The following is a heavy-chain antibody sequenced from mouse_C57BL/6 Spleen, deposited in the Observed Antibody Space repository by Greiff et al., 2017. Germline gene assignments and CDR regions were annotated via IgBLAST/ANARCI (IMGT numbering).Heavy chain of an antibody. V-gene: IGHV1-39*01. D-gene: IGHD1-3*01. J-gene: IGHJ4*01. CDR3: ASSPKLSGGYYYAMDY. CDR2: INPNYGTT. CDR1: GYSFTDYN. Sequence: EVQLQQSGPELVKPGASVKISCKASGYSFTDYNMNWVKQSNGQSLEWLGVINPNYGTTSYNQKFKGKATLTVDQSSSTAYMQLNSLTSEDSAVYYGASSPKLSGGYYYAMDYWGQGTSVTVSS.